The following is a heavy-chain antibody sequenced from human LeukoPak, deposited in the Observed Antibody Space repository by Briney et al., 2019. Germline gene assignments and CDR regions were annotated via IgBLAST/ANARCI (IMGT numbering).Heavy chain of an antibody. CDR3: ARDRSPYYYDRSAYYSFDY. D-gene: IGHD3-22*01. Sequence: SVKDSCMASRGTFSSYTISWVRQAPGQGLEWMGGIIPIVGTANYAQKFQGRVTITAGESTSTAYMELSSLRSEDTAMYYCARDRSPYYYDRSAYYSFDYWGQGHLVTVSS. J-gene: IGHJ4*02. V-gene: IGHV1-69*13. CDR1: RGTFSSYT. CDR2: IIPIVGTA.